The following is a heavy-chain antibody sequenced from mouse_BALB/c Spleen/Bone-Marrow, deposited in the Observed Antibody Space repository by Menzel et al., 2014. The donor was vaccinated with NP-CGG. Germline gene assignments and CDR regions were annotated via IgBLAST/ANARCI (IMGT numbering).Heavy chain of an antibody. CDR1: GYTFSSYW. J-gene: IGHJ2*01. CDR2: ILPGSGIT. V-gene: IGHV1-9*01. CDR3: ARPLCDGFYP. Sequence: VQLQESGGELMKPGASVKISCKATGYTFSSYWIEWVKQRPGHGLEWIGEILPGSGITNYNEKFKGKATFTADTSSNTAYMQHSCRASEDSAVYYCARPLCDGFYPWGQGTTVTVSS. D-gene: IGHD2-3*01.